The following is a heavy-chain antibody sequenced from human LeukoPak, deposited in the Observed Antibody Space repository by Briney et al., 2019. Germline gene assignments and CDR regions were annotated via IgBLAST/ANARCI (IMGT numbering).Heavy chain of an antibody. CDR1: GGTFSSYA. CDR2: IIPILGIA. CDR3: ARGTLIVATTSLLH. Sequence: ASVKVSCKASGGTFSSYAIRWVRQAPGQGLEWMRRIIPILGIANYAQKFQGRVTINADKSTSTAYMELSSLRSEDTAVYYCARGTLIVATTSLLHWGQGTLVTVSS. J-gene: IGHJ4*02. D-gene: IGHD5-12*01. V-gene: IGHV1-69*04.